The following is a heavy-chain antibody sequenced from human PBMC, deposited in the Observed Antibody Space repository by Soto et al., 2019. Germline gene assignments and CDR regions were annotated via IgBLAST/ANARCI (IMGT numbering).Heavy chain of an antibody. CDR1: GYTFTSYD. Sequence: ASVKVSCKASGYTFTSYDINWVRQATGQGLEWMGWMDPNSGNTKYSQKFQGRVTITRDTSASTAYMELSSLRSEDTAVYYCARDLGGWPDYWGQGTLVTVSS. J-gene: IGHJ4*02. CDR2: MDPNSGNT. CDR3: ARDLGGWPDY. D-gene: IGHD2-15*01. V-gene: IGHV1-8*01.